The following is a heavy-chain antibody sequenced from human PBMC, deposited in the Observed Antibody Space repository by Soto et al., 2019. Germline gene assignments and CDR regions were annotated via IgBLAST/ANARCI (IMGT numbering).Heavy chain of an antibody. Sequence: EVQLVESGGGLVQPGGSLRLSCAASGFTFSMYWMHWVRQAPGKWLLWVLRINGDGTDTTYADSVKGRFTISRDNAKNTVYLQMNGLRAEDTAVYYCAREVGRGSGSYYLDYWGQETLVTVSS. CDR3: AREVGRGSGSYYLDY. CDR1: GFTFSMYW. V-gene: IGHV3-74*03. CDR2: INGDGTDT. D-gene: IGHD3-16*01. J-gene: IGHJ4*02.